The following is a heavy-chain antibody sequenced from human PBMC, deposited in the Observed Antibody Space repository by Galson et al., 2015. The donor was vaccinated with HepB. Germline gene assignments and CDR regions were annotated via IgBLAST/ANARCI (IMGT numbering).Heavy chain of an antibody. V-gene: IGHV3-23*01. Sequence: SLRLSCAASGFTFNPYAMSWVRQAPGKGLEWVSAISGSGGSTSYADSVKGRFTISRDNSKNTLYLQMNSLRAEDTAVYYCARKFYYGSGPFYDLFDYWGQGTLVTVSS. CDR3: ARKFYYGSGPFYDLFDY. J-gene: IGHJ4*02. D-gene: IGHD3-10*01. CDR1: GFTFNPYA. CDR2: ISGSGGST.